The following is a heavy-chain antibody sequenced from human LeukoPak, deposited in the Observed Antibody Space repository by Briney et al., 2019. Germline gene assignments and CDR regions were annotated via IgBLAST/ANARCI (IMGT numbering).Heavy chain of an antibody. V-gene: IGHV4-30-2*01. Sequence: SETLSLTCTVSGGSISSGGYYWSWIRQPPGKGLEWIGYIYHSGSTYYNPSLKSRVTISVDRSKNQFSLKLSSVTAADTAVYYCARDGIGYCSSTSCYNYMDVWGKGTTVTVSS. CDR2: IYHSGST. CDR3: ARDGIGYCSSTSCYNYMDV. CDR1: GGSISSGGYY. D-gene: IGHD2-2*02. J-gene: IGHJ6*03.